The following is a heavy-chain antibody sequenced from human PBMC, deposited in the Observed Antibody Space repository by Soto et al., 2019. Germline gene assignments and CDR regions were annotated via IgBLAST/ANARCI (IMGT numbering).Heavy chain of an antibody. J-gene: IGHJ6*02. CDR2: IYHSGST. D-gene: IGHD6-13*01. Sequence: NPSGTLSLTFAVSGCSISSGGYSWSWIMQPPGKGLEWIGYIYHSGSTYYNPSLKSRVTISVDRSKNQFSLKLSSVTAADTAVYYCARVPFFCAAAGTTSLYYYGMDGWRQVTTGAAS. CDR3: ARVPFFCAAAGTTSLYYYGMDG. CDR1: GCSISSGGYS. V-gene: IGHV4-30-2*01.